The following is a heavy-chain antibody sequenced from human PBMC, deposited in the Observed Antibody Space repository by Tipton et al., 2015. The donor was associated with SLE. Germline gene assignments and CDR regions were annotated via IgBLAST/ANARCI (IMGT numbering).Heavy chain of an antibody. CDR1: GFTVSSNY. D-gene: IGHD5-18*01. CDR2: IYSGGST. J-gene: IGHJ6*04. CDR3: ARGIRYRGYSYGAV. V-gene: IGHV3-66*02. Sequence: GSLRLSCAASGFTVSSNYMSWVRQAPGKGLEWVSVIYSGGSTYYADSVKGRFTISRDNSKNTLYLQMNSLRAEDTAVYYCARGIRYRGYSYGAVWGKGTTVTVSS.